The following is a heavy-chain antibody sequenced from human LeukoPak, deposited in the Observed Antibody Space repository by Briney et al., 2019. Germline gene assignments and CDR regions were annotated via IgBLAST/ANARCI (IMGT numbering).Heavy chain of an antibody. CDR2: MNPNSGNT. Sequence: GASVKVSCKASGYTFTSYDINWVRQATGLGLEWMGWMNPNSGNTGYAQKFQGRVTMTRNTSISTAYMELSSLRSEDTAVYYCARGQTMVRGVMVGYWGQGTLVTVSS. V-gene: IGHV1-8*01. D-gene: IGHD3-10*01. CDR1: GYTFTSYD. CDR3: ARGQTMVRGVMVGY. J-gene: IGHJ4*02.